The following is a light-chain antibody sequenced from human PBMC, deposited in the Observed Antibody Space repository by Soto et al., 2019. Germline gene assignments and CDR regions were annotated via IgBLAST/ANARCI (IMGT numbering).Light chain of an antibody. V-gene: IGLV2-14*03. J-gene: IGLJ1*01. CDR2: DVS. CDR3: SSYTSSSTLSTYV. CDR1: SSDVGGYNY. Sequence: QSALTQPASVSGSPGQSITISCTGTSSDVGGYNYVSWYQHHPGKAPKLMIYDVSNRPSGVSNRFSGSKSGNTAALIISGLQAEDEADDYGSSYTSSSTLSTYVFGTGTKLTVL.